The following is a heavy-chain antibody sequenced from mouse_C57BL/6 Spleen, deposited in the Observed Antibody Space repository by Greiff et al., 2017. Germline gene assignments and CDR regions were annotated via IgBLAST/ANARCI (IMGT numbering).Heavy chain of an antibody. CDR3: ARLEDSNLYYFDY. CDR1: GYTFTSYW. Sequence: QVQLQQPGAELVRPGSSVKLSCKASGYTFTSYWMDWVKQRPGQGLEWIGNIYPSDSETHYNQKFKDKATLTVDKSSSTAYMQLSSLTSEDSAVYYCARLEDSNLYYFDYWGQGTTLTVSS. CDR2: IYPSDSET. V-gene: IGHV1-61*01. D-gene: IGHD2-5*01. J-gene: IGHJ2*01.